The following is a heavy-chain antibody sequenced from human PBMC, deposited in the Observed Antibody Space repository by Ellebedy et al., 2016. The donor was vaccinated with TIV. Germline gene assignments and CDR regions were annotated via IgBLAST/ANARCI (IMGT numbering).Heavy chain of an antibody. D-gene: IGHD1-26*01. CDR1: GFTFSNYA. J-gene: IGHJ4*02. Sequence: GGSLRLXXAASGFTFSNYAMSWVRQAPGKGLAWVANIKQDGSEIYYVDSVKGRFTISRDNAKNSLYLQMNSLRAEDTAVYYCARDKIVGATYFDYWGQGTLVTVSS. V-gene: IGHV3-7*01. CDR2: IKQDGSEI. CDR3: ARDKIVGATYFDY.